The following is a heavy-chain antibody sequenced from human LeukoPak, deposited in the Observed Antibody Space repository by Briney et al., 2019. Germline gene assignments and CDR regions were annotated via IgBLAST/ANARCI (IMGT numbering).Heavy chain of an antibody. J-gene: IGHJ4*02. D-gene: IGHD6-13*01. CDR3: AKGRGSSSYYHFDY. CDR1: GFTFSNYA. CDR2: IIGSGGST. Sequence: GSLRLSCAASGFTFSNYAMSWVRQAPGKGLEWISTIIGSGGSTYYAVSVRGRFTISRDNSKNTLYLQMNSLRAEDTALYYCAKGRGSSSYYHFDYWGQGTLVSVSS. V-gene: IGHV3-23*01.